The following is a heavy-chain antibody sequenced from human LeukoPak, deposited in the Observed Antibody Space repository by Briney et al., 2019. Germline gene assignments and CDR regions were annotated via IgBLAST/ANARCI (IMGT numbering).Heavy chain of an antibody. CDR1: GFTFSSHW. CDR2: INSDGSIT. Sequence: GSLRLSCAASGFTFSSHWMHWVRQAPGKGLVWVSRINSDGSITSYADSVKGRFTISRDNAKDTLYLQMNSLRAEDAAVYYCARPMWDTAIHDYWGQGTLVTVSS. V-gene: IGHV3-74*01. D-gene: IGHD5-18*01. CDR3: ARPMWDTAIHDY. J-gene: IGHJ4*02.